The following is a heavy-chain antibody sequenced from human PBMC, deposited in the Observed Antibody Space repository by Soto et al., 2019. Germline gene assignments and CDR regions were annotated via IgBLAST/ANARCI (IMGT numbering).Heavy chain of an antibody. V-gene: IGHV4-34*01. CDR2: INHSGST. CDR3: ARGRVSLWGYCSSTSCKGSDYMDV. Sequence: PEETVTVTCAVYGGSFSGYYWSWIRQPPGKGLEWIGEINHSGSTNYNPSLKSRVTISVDTSKNQFSLKLSSVTAADTAVYYCARGRVSLWGYCSSTSCKGSDYMDVWGKGTTVTSP. J-gene: IGHJ6*03. CDR1: GGSFSGYY. D-gene: IGHD2-2*01.